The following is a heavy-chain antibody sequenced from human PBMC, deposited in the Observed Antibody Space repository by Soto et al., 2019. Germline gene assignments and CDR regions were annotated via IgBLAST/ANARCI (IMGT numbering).Heavy chain of an antibody. D-gene: IGHD2-8*01. CDR1: GDVFRSYG. V-gene: IGHV1-69*13. CDR3: ARVRCFNGLCHTADYGMDV. CDR2: IIPISGTT. J-gene: IGHJ6*02. Sequence: SVKVSCKASGDVFRSYGINWVRQAPGQGREWMGGIIPISGTTNYAQKFQGRVAITADESTDTVYMELSRLRSEDTAVYFCARVRCFNGLCHTADYGMDVWGQGTTVTVSS.